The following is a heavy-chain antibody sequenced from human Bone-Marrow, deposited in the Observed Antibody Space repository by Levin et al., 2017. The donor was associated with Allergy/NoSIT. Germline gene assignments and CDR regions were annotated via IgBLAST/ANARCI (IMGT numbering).Heavy chain of an antibody. CDR1: GFSISDNY. J-gene: IGHJ4*02. CDR3: ATPSWLKDY. V-gene: IGHV3-21*01. Sequence: PGGSLRLSCAASGFSISDNYMNWVRQAPGKGLEWVSAISTRSSSISYADSVKGRFTISRDNAKNSLYLQMNSLRAEDPGVYYCATPSWLKDYWGQGTLVTVSS. CDR2: ISTRSSSI. D-gene: IGHD5-12*01.